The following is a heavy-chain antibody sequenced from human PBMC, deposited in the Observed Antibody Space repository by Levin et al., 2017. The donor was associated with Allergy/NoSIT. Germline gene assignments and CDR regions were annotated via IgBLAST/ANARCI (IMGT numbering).Heavy chain of an antibody. D-gene: IGHD4-23*01. CDR3: ARAPYYGSNSRGAFDY. V-gene: IGHV4-59*01. CDR2: ISYTGTT. CDR1: GGSISDYY. J-gene: IGHJ4*02. Sequence: SQTLSLPCTVSGGSISDYYWSWIRQPPGRGLEWIDYISYTGTTNYNPSLRSRVTISVDTSKNQFSLRLSSVTAADTAVYYCARAPYYGSNSRGAFDYWGQGILVTVYS.